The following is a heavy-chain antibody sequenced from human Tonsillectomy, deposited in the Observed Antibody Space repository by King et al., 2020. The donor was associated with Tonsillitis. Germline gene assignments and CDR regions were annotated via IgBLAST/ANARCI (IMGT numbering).Heavy chain of an antibody. J-gene: IGHJ4*02. D-gene: IGHD3-3*01. Sequence: VTLKESGPALVKPTQTLTLTCTFSGFSLSTSGMCVSWIRQPPGKALEWLARIDWDDDKYYSTSLKTRLTISKDTSKNQVVLTMTNMDPVDTATYYCVRTPAFGVFNDYWGQGTLVTVSS. CDR3: VRTPAFGVFNDY. CDR1: GFSLSTSGMC. CDR2: IDWDDDK. V-gene: IGHV2-70*11.